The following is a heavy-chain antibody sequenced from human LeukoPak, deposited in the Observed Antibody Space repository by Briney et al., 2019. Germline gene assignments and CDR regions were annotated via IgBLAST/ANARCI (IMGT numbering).Heavy chain of an antibody. CDR2: IYYSGST. CDR3: ARPRYGAGSYRQGAFDI. CDR1: GGSISSSSYY. D-gene: IGHD3-10*01. Sequence: PSETLSLTCTVSGGSISSSSYYWGWIRQPPGKGLEWIGSIYYSGSTYYNPSLKSRVTISVDTYKNQVSLRLSSVTAADTAVYYCARPRYGAGSYRQGAFDIWGQGTMVTVSA. J-gene: IGHJ3*02. V-gene: IGHV4-39*01.